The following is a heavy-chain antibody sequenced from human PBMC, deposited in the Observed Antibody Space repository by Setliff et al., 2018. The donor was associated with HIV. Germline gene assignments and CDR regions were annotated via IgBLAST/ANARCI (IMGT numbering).Heavy chain of an antibody. Sequence: SETLSLTCAVSGYSISSGYYWGWIRQPPGKGLEWIGSIYHSGSTYYNPSLKSRVTISVDKSKNQFSLKLSSVTAADTAVYYCARQDSYSYGYNYFDYWGQGTLVTVSS. CDR1: GYSISSGYY. D-gene: IGHD5-18*01. CDR2: IYHSGST. J-gene: IGHJ4*02. CDR3: ARQDSYSYGYNYFDY. V-gene: IGHV4-38-2*01.